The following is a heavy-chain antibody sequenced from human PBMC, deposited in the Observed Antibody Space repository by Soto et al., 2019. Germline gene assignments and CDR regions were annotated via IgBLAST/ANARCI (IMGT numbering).Heavy chain of an antibody. V-gene: IGHV3-23*01. D-gene: IGHD3-10*01. Sequence: PGGSLRLSCAASGFTFSSYAMSWVRQAPGKGLEWVSAISGSGGSTYYADSVRERLTISRDNSKNTLYLQMNSLRTEETAVYYFAQDFGHYWGQGSLVTVYS. CDR3: AQDFGHY. J-gene: IGHJ4*02. CDR1: GFTFSSYA. CDR2: ISGSGGST.